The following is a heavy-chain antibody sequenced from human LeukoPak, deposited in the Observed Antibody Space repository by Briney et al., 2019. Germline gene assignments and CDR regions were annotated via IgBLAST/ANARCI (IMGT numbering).Heavy chain of an antibody. CDR3: AKGLALWFGELFDY. J-gene: IGHJ4*02. CDR1: GFTFSSCA. V-gene: IGHV3-23*01. Sequence: QPGGSLRLSCAASGFTFSSCAMSWVRQAPGKGLEWVSAISGYGGSTFYADSVKGRSTISRDNSKNTLYLQMNSLRAEDTAVYYCAKGLALWFGELFDYWGQGTLVTVSS. CDR2: ISGYGGST. D-gene: IGHD3-10*01.